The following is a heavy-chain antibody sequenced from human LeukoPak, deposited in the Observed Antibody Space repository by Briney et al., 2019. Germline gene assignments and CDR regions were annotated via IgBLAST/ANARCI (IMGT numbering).Heavy chain of an antibody. CDR3: ARDQGGSGSHTDY. V-gene: IGHV1-8*02. J-gene: IGHJ4*02. CDR2: MNPNSGNT. Sequence: ASVKVSCKASGYTFTSYDINWVRQATGQGLECMGWMNPNSGNTGYAQKFQGRVTMTTDTSTSTAYMELRSLRSDDTAVYYCARDQGGSGSHTDYWGQGTLVTVSS. D-gene: IGHD3-10*01. CDR1: GYTFTSYD.